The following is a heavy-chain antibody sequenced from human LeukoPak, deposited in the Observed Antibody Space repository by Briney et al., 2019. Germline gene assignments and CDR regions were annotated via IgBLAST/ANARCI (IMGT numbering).Heavy chain of an antibody. CDR1: GFTFSSYG. CDR2: ISYDGSDK. CDR3: APQYISSWYALDVS. J-gene: IGHJ4*02. D-gene: IGHD6-13*01. Sequence: GRSLRLSCAAPGFTFSSYGMHWVRQAPGKGLEWVAVISYDGSDKYYADSVKGRFTISRDNSKNTLYLQMNSLRVEDTAVYYCAPQYISSWYALDVSWGQGTLVTVSS. V-gene: IGHV3-30*03.